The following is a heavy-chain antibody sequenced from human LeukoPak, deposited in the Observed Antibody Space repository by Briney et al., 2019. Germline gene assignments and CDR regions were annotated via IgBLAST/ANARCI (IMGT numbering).Heavy chain of an antibody. Sequence: PSQTLSPTCTVSGASFSSGDQYWNWIRQSPGKGLEWIGSLHPSGNLYNNPSLESRVTMSVDTSKNQFSLNLNSVTAADTAVYFCSRGLDSRKLGYWGQGTLVTVSS. J-gene: IGHJ4*02. CDR1: GASFSSGDQY. D-gene: IGHD3-22*01. V-gene: IGHV4-31*03. CDR3: SRGLDSRKLGY. CDR2: LHPSGNL.